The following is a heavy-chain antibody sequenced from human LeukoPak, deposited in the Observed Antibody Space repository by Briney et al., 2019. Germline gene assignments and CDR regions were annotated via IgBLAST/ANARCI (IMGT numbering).Heavy chain of an antibody. CDR2: ISAYNGNT. V-gene: IGHV1-18*01. J-gene: IGHJ5*02. D-gene: IGHD2-15*01. Sequence: GASVKVSCKASGYTFTSYGISWVRQAPGQGLEWMGWISAYNGNTNYAQKLQGRVTMTTDTSTSTAYMELRSLRSEDTAVYYCAREVDIVVVVAAPYNWFDPWGQGTLVTVSS. CDR1: GYTFTSYG. CDR3: AREVDIVVVVAAPYNWFDP.